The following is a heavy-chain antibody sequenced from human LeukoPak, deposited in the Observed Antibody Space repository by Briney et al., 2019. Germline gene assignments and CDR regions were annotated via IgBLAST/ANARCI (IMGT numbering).Heavy chain of an antibody. Sequence: PSETLSLTCTVSDDSISDYYRGWIRQPPGKGLEWIGYFYNSGRSTYNPSLKSRVTISADTSKNHFSLKLNSVTTADTAVYYCTRGAGWLLDYWGQGSLVTVSS. D-gene: IGHD5-12*01. CDR3: TRGAGWLLDY. V-gene: IGHV4-59*01. CDR1: DDSISDYY. J-gene: IGHJ4*02. CDR2: FYNSGRS.